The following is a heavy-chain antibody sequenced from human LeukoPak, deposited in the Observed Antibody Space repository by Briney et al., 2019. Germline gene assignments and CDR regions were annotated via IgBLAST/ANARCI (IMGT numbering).Heavy chain of an antibody. CDR1: GYTFTSYG. CDR2: ISAYNSNT. CDR3: ARDTLRITMVRGVSPPGY. V-gene: IGHV1-18*01. D-gene: IGHD3-10*01. J-gene: IGHJ4*02. Sequence: VASVKVSCKASGYTFTSYGISWVRQAPGQGLEWMGWISAYNSNTNYAQKLQGRVTMTTDTSTSTAYMELRSLRSDDTAVYYCARDTLRITMVRGVSPPGYWGQGTLVTVST.